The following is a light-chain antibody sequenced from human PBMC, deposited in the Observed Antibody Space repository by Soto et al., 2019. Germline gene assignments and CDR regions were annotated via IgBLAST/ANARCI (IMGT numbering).Light chain of an antibody. J-gene: IGKJ1*01. Sequence: EIVMTQSPATLSVSSRERATLSCRASQSVSSNLAWYQQKPGQAPRLLIYAASRRATGIPDRFSGSGSGTDFTLTISRLEPEDFAVYYCQQYGSSPWRFGQGTKVDIK. CDR2: AAS. V-gene: IGKV3-20*01. CDR1: QSVSSN. CDR3: QQYGSSPWR.